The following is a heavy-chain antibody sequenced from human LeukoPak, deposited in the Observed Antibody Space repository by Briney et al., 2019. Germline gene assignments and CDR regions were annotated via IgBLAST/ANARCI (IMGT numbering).Heavy chain of an antibody. CDR2: LYHSDSA. CDR1: GYSISNGYY. CDR3: ARQHDSYYYYYIDV. J-gene: IGHJ6*03. Sequence: SETLSLTCAVSGYSISNGYYWVWIRQPPGRGLEWISSLYHSDSAYYNTSLRSRVSMSVDTSKNQFSLTLSFVTAADTAVYYCARQHDSYYYYYIDVWGSGTTVTVSS. V-gene: IGHV4-38-2*01.